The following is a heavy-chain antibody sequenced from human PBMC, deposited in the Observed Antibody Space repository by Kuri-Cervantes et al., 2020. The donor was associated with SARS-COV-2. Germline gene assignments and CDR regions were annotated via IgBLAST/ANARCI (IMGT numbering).Heavy chain of an antibody. V-gene: IGHV2-70*04. CDR2: IDWDDDK. CDR1: GFSLSNARMG. J-gene: IGHJ4*02. Sequence: SGPTLVKPTETLTLTCTVSGFSLSNARMGVSWIRQPPGKALEWLARIDWDDDKFYSTSLKTRLTISKDTSKNQVVLTMTNMDPVDTATYYCARTSMYYDFWSGYHYYFDYWGQGTLVTVSS. CDR3: ARTSMYYDFWSGYHYYFDY. D-gene: IGHD3-3*01.